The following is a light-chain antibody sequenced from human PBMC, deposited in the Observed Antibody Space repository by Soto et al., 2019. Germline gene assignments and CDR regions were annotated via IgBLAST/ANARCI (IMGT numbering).Light chain of an antibody. V-gene: IGKV3-20*01. CDR1: QSVRSGY. Sequence: EIVLTQSPGTLSLSPGERATLSCRASQSVRSGYLAWYQQKPGQAPRPLIFGASSRATDIPDRFSGSGSGTDFTLTISILEPEYSAVYYCQQYADSRTFGQGTKVEL. J-gene: IGKJ1*01. CDR3: QQYADSRT. CDR2: GAS.